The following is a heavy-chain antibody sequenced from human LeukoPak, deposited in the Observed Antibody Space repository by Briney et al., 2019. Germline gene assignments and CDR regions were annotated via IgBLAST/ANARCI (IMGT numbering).Heavy chain of an antibody. CDR3: VTVVTPNRYFDY. Sequence: ASVKVSCKASGYTFTGYYIHWVRQAPGQGLEWMGWINPNSGGANYAQKVQGRVTMTRDTSISTAYMELGRLRSDDTAIYYCVTVVTPNRYFDYWGQGTLVTVSS. CDR1: GYTFTGYY. CDR2: INPNSGGA. D-gene: IGHD4-23*01. V-gene: IGHV1-2*02. J-gene: IGHJ4*02.